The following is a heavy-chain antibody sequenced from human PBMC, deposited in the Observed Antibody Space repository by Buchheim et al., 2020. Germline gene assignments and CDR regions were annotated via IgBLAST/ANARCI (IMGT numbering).Heavy chain of an antibody. Sequence: QVQLQESGPGLVKPSETLSLTCTVSGASISSYYWSWIRQPPGKGLEWIGHIYFRGRTNYNPSLKSRVPFSLDTSKNQFSLKLSSVTAADTAVYFCARYGGNRKYYFDSWGQGTL. J-gene: IGHJ4*02. V-gene: IGHV4-59*01. D-gene: IGHD4/OR15-4a*01. CDR3: ARYGGNRKYYFDS. CDR2: IYFRGRT. CDR1: GASISSYY.